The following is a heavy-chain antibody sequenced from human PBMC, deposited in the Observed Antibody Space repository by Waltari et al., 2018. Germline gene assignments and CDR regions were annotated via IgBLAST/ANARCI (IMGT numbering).Heavy chain of an antibody. J-gene: IGHJ4*02. CDR2: VNTLTGNR. CDR3: SREAGVGTNTIVDY. V-gene: IGHV7-4-1*01. D-gene: IGHD1-26*01. Sequence: QVHLEQSGSELKRPGASVRISCLTSGYSFTDYAINWVRQAPGQGLQWLGWVNTLTGNRTYAQGLSRRFVFSVDTSVATAYLQIDSLTTSDSAVYFCSREAGVGTNTIVDYWGRGTLVTV. CDR1: GYSFTDYA.